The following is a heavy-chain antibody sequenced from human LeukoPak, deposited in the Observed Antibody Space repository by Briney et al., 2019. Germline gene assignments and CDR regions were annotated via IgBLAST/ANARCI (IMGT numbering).Heavy chain of an antibody. CDR3: AKGAYYYDSSGYHFDY. CDR1: GFTVSSNY. D-gene: IGHD3-22*01. V-gene: IGHV3-53*01. J-gene: IGHJ4*02. CDR2: IYSGGST. Sequence: PGGSLRLSCAASGFTVSSNYMSWVRQAPGKGLEWVSVIYSGGSTYYADSVKGRFTISRDNSKNTLYLQMNSLRAEDTAVYYCAKGAYYYDSSGYHFDYWGQGTLVTVSS.